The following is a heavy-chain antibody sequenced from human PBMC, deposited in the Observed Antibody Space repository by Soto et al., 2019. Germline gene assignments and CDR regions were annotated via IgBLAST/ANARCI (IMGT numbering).Heavy chain of an antibody. CDR2: ISSNGDST. J-gene: IGHJ5*02. CDR3: VHPRSTVQIPPT. Sequence: GSLRLACSASGFTFSMFSMHWVRQAPGKGLEYVSGISSNGDSTYYADSVKGRFTISRDNSKNTLYLKMSSLRAVDTAVYYCVHPRSTVQIPPTWGQGTLVTVS. D-gene: IGHD4-17*01. V-gene: IGHV3-64D*06. CDR1: GFTFSMFS.